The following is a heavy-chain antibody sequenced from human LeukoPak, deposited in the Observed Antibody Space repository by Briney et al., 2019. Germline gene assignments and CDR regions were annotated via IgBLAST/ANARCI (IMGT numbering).Heavy chain of an antibody. CDR3: ARSYYYGSGSYYNPYWYFDL. J-gene: IGHJ2*01. CDR2: IYYSGST. Sequence: PSETLSLTCTVSGGSISSYYWSWIRQPPGKGLECLGYIYYSGSTNYNPSLKSRVTISVDTSKNQFSLKLSSVTAADTAVYYCARSYYYGSGSYYNPYWYFDLWGRGTLVTVSS. V-gene: IGHV4-59*01. D-gene: IGHD3-10*01. CDR1: GGSISSYY.